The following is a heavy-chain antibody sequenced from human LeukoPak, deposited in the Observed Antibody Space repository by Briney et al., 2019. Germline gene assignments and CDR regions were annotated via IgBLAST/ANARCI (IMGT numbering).Heavy chain of an antibody. CDR1: GFTLTSYE. V-gene: IGHV3-48*03. CDR2: ISSSGSTI. J-gene: IGHJ2*01. CDR3: AKDNFDILTGAIWGYFDL. Sequence: GGSLRLSCAASGFTLTSYEMNWVRQAPGKGLEWVSYISSSGSTIYYADSAKGRFTISRDNAMNSLYLQMSSLRPEDTAFYYCAKDNFDILTGAIWGYFDLWGRGTLVTVSS. D-gene: IGHD3-9*01.